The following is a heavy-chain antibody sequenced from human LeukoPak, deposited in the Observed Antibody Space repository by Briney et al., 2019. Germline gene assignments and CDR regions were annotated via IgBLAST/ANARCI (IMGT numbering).Heavy chain of an antibody. V-gene: IGHV4-39*07. CDR1: GGSISSSSYY. D-gene: IGHD6-19*01. J-gene: IGHJ4*02. CDR3: ARALYSSGLNY. Sequence: SETLSLTCAVSGGSISSSSYYWDWIRQPPGKGLEWIGSIYYSGSTYYNPSLKSRVTISVDTSKNQFSLKLSSVTAADTAVYYCARALYSSGLNYWGQGTLVTVSS. CDR2: IYYSGST.